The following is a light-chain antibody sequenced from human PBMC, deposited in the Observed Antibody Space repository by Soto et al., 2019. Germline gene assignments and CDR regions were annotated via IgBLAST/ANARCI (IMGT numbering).Light chain of an antibody. J-gene: IGKJ1*01. Sequence: DIQMTQSPSSLSASVGDRLTITCRASQSIGNYLNWYQQKPGKAPKLLIYGASGLQSGVPSRFSGSGSGTDFTLTISSLQPEDFASYYCQQANSFPRTFGQGTKVDIK. CDR3: QQANSFPRT. CDR2: GAS. V-gene: IGKV1-39*01. CDR1: QSIGNY.